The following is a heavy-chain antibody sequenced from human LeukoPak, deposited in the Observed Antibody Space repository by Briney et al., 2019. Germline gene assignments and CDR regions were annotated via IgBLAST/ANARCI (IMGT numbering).Heavy chain of an antibody. CDR1: GYTFTNYG. V-gene: IGHV1-18*01. J-gene: IGHJ5*02. CDR3: ARAGYYYDSGSNWFDP. CDR2: ISAYNGNT. Sequence: GASVKVSCKASGYTFTNYGISWVRQAPGQGLEWMGWISAYNGNTNYAQKVQGRLTMTTDTSTSTAYMEVRSLRSDDTAVYYCARAGYYYDSGSNWFDPWGQGTLVTVSS. D-gene: IGHD3-10*01.